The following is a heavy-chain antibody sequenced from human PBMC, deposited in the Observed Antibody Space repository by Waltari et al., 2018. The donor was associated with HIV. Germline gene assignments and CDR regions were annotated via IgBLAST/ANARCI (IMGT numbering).Heavy chain of an antibody. CDR1: GYTFTSYD. V-gene: IGHV1-8*01. D-gene: IGHD5-18*01. CDR3: ARGITRGHSSGLSWFDP. Sequence: QVQLVQSGAEVKKPGASVKVSCKASGYTFTSYDINWVRQATGQGREWMGWMNPNRGNTGYAQKCQGRDTMTRNTAISTAYMELSSLRFEDTAVYCCARGITRGHSSGLSWFDPWGQGTQGTVAS. J-gene: IGHJ5*02. CDR2: MNPNRGNT.